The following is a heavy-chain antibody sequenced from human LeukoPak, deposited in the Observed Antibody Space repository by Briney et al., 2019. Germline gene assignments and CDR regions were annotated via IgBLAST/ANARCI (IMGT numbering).Heavy chain of an antibody. D-gene: IGHD2-15*01. Sequence: ASVKVSCKASGYTFTSYAMNWVRQAPGQGLEWMGWINTNTGNPTYAQGFTGRFVFSLDTSVSTAYLQISGLKAEDTAVYYCARGGYCSGGSCYSLVFQHWGQGTLVTVSS. CDR2: INTNTGNP. CDR3: ARGGYCSGGSCYSLVFQH. CDR1: GYTFTSYA. V-gene: IGHV7-4-1*02. J-gene: IGHJ1*01.